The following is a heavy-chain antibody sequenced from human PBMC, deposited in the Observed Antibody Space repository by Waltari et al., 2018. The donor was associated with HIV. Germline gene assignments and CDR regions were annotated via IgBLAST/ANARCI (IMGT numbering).Heavy chain of an antibody. CDR2: FYYSGST. V-gene: IGHV4-39*07. CDR1: GGSISSSSYY. Sequence: QLQLQESGPGLVKPSETLSLTCTVSGGSISSSSYYWGWIRQPPGKGLEWIGSFYYSGSTYYNPSLKSRVTISLDTSKNQFSLKLSSVTAADTAVYYCARAPSLRSASLFFDYWGQGTLVTVSS. D-gene: IGHD1-26*01. CDR3: ARAPSLRSASLFFDY. J-gene: IGHJ4*02.